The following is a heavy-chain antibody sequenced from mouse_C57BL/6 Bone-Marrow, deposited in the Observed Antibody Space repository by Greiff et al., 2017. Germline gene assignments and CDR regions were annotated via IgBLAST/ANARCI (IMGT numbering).Heavy chain of an antibody. J-gene: IGHJ4*01. CDR3: ARRAYYGSSDGAMDY. CDR1: GYTFTSYG. D-gene: IGHD1-1*01. V-gene: IGHV1-81*01. Sequence: QVQLKQSGAELARPGASVKLSCKASGYTFTSYGISWVKQRTGQGLEWIGEIYPRSGNTYYNEKFKGKATLTADKSSSTAYMELRSLTSEDSAVYFSARRAYYGSSDGAMDYWGQGTSVTVSS. CDR2: IYPRSGNT.